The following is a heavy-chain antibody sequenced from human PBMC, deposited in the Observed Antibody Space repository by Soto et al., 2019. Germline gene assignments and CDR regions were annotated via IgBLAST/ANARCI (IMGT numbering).Heavy chain of an antibody. D-gene: IGHD2-15*01. J-gene: IGHJ4*02. Sequence: ASVKVSCKASGYTFTGYYMHWVRQAPGQGXEWMGWINPNSGGTNYAQKFQGWVTMTRDTSISTAYMELSRLRSDDTAVYYCARESVVVVAATRSPDFDYWGQGTLVTVSS. CDR3: ARESVVVVAATRSPDFDY. CDR2: INPNSGGT. CDR1: GYTFTGYY. V-gene: IGHV1-2*04.